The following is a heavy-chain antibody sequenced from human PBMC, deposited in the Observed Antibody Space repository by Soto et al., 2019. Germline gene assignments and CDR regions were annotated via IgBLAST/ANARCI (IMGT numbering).Heavy chain of an antibody. V-gene: IGHV1-18*01. D-gene: IGHD1-1*01. CDR1: GYPFTRYG. Sequence: QVHLVQSGAEVKKPGASVKVSCKGSGYPFTRYGITWVRQAPGQGLEWMGWISADNGNTNYAQKLQGRVTVTRDTYTSTAYMELRSVRSDDTAVYYCARGRYGDYWGQGALVTVSS. CDR3: ARGRYGDY. J-gene: IGHJ4*02. CDR2: ISADNGNT.